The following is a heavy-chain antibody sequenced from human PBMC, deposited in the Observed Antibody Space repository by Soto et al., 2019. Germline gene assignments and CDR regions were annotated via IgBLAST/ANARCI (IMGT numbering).Heavy chain of an antibody. Sequence: LRLSCAASGFTFSSYAMHWVRQAPGKGLEWVAVISYDGSNKYYADSVKGRFTISRDNSKNTLYLQMNSLRAEDTAVYYCARDGIGGYNRNYPLPYYYYGMDVWGQGTTVTVSS. V-gene: IGHV3-30-3*01. CDR2: ISYDGSNK. CDR3: ARDGIGGYNRNYPLPYYYYGMDV. CDR1: GFTFSSYA. J-gene: IGHJ6*02. D-gene: IGHD1-7*01.